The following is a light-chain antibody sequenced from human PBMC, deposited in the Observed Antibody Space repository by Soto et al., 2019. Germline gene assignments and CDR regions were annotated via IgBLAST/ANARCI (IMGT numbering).Light chain of an antibody. V-gene: IGKV1-5*01. CDR2: DAS. J-gene: IGKJ1*01. CDR3: QQYSTYETRT. CDR1: QTISSW. Sequence: DIQMTQSPSTLSGSVGDRVTITCRASQTISSWLAWYQQKPGKAPKLLIYDASSRATGIPDRFSGSGSGTDFTLTISSLQSEDFAVYYCQQYSTYETRTFGQGTKVDIK.